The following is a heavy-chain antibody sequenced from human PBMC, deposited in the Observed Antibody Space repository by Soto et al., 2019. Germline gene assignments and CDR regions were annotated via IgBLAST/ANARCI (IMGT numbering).Heavy chain of an antibody. CDR2: IIPILGIA. CDR3: AREVITMFRGVITYYFDY. V-gene: IGHV1-69*08. D-gene: IGHD3-10*01. Sequence: QVQLVQSGAEVKKPGSSVKVSCKASGGTFSSYTISWVRQAPGQGLEWMGRIIPILGIANYAQKFQGRVTITADKSTSTAYMELSSLRSEDTAVYYCAREVITMFRGVITYYFDYWGQGTLVTVSS. J-gene: IGHJ4*02. CDR1: GGTFSSYT.